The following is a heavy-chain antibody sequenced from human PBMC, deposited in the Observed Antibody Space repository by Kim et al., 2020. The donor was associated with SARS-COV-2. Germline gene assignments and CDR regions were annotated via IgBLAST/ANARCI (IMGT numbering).Heavy chain of an antibody. J-gene: IGHJ4*02. D-gene: IGHD3-3*01. Sequence: GGSLRLSCAASGFTFGDYAMHWVRQAPGKGLEWVSGISWNSGSIVYADSVKGRFTISRDNAKNSLYLQMNSLRAEDTALYYCAKDHKLRFLEWLSFGGYFDDWGQGTLVTVSS. CDR3: AKDHKLRFLEWLSFGGYFDD. V-gene: IGHV3-9*01. CDR1: GFTFGDYA. CDR2: ISWNSGSI.